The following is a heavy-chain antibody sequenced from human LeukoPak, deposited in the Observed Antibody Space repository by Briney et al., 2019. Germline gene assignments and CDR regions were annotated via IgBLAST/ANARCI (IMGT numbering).Heavy chain of an antibody. CDR2: VGIAADT. Sequence: GGSLRLSCAASGFTFNNYEMHWVRQTAGKGLEWVSAVGIAADTFYAGSVKGRFSISRDNAESYLFLQMNSLRAGDTAVYYCAREGRMGTADAFDVWGQGTMVTVSS. CDR3: AREGRMGTADAFDV. V-gene: IGHV3-13*01. D-gene: IGHD1-14*01. J-gene: IGHJ3*01. CDR1: GFTFNNYE.